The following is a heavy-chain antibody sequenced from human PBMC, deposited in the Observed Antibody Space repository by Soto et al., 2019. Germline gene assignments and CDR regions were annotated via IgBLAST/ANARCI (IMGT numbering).Heavy chain of an antibody. D-gene: IGHD1-26*01. V-gene: IGHV3-73*02. CDR1: GFTLSGSA. CDR2: IRSKTHSDAT. J-gene: IGHJ4*02. CDR3: TRSGGSYSFGY. Sequence: EVQLVESGGGLVQPGESLKLSCAASGFTLSGSAVHWVRQASGKGLEWVGRIRSKTHSDATEYIASVKGRFTMSRDDSNNPAYLQMNGLKTADTAVYYCTRSGGSYSFGYWGQGTLVTVSS.